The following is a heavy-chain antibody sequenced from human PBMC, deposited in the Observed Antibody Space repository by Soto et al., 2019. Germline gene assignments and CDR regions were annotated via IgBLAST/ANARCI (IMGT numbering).Heavy chain of an antibody. CDR3: ARGPDKHYFDS. J-gene: IGHJ4*02. Sequence: QVQLQQWGAGLLKPSETLSLTCAVYGGSFNGYYWSWIRQPPGKGPEWIGDIKHSGSTNYNPSLKSRVSMSSDTSKNQFTLKLRSVTAADMAVCYCARGPDKHYFDSWGQGTLVTVSS. V-gene: IGHV4-34*01. CDR2: IKHSGST. CDR1: GGSFNGYY.